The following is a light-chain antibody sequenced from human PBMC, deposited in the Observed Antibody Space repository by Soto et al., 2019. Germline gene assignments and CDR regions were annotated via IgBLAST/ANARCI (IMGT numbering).Light chain of an antibody. CDR2: LGS. Sequence: DIVMTQSPLSLPVTPGEPASISCRSSQSLLHSNGYNYLDWYLQKPGQSPQLLIYLGSNRASGVTDRFSGSGSGTDFTLKISRVEAEDVGVYYCMQALQPSFGPGTKVDIK. J-gene: IGKJ3*01. V-gene: IGKV2-28*01. CDR1: QSLLHSNGYNY. CDR3: MQALQPS.